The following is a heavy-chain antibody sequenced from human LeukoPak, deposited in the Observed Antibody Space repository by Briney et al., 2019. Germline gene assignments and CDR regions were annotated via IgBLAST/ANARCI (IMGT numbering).Heavy chain of an antibody. CDR2: ISGSGGRP. CDR3: ARHPEPGYCSSTSCHESYFDY. D-gene: IGHD2-2*01. V-gene: IGHV3-23*01. Sequence: TGGSLRLSCAASGFTFSSCAMSWVRQAPGKGLEWVSAISGSGGRPYYADSVKGRFTISRDNSKNTLYLQTNSLRAEDTAVYYCARHPEPGYCSSTSCHESYFDYWGQGTLVTVSS. CDR1: GFTFSSCA. J-gene: IGHJ4*02.